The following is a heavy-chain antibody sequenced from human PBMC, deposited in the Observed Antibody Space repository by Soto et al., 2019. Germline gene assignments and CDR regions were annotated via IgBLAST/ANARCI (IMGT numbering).Heavy chain of an antibody. D-gene: IGHD1-26*01. Sequence: GGSLRLSCEASGFTFRNYGMHWVRQTPVKGLEWVAGIQYDGSKKYYAGSVKGRFTISRDNSKNTLYLEIDSLRAEDTAVYYCAKDLEVVGANRWGYDSWGQGTLVTVSS. CDR2: IQYDGSKK. CDR3: AKDLEVVGANRWGYDS. J-gene: IGHJ5*01. CDR1: GFTFRNYG. V-gene: IGHV3-30*02.